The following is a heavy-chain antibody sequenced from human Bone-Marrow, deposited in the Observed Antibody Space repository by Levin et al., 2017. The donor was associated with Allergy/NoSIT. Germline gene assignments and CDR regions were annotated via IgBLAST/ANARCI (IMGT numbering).Heavy chain of an antibody. J-gene: IGHJ3*02. D-gene: IGHD3-10*01. CDR1: GYTFGDYA. CDR3: SGDSYYAFDM. Sequence: PGESLKISCTVSGYTFGDYAMSWLRQAPGKGLEWVGFIRSKAYGGTTEYAASVKGRFTVSRDDSKSIAYLQMNSLKTEDTAVYYCSGDSYYAFDMWGQGTMVTVSS. V-gene: IGHV3-49*03. CDR2: IRSKAYGGTT.